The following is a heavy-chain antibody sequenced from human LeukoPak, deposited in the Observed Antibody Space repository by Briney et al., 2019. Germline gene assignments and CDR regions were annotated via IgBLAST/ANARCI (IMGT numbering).Heavy chain of an antibody. CDR1: GGSISSHY. Sequence: SETLSHTCTVPGGSISSHYWSWIRQPPGMRLECVGYIHTSGSANFNPSLKSRVTMSVDTYTNQFSLKLTSVTAADTAVYYCAREGSSDFFDSWGLGTLVTVSS. D-gene: IGHD3-22*01. CDR2: IHTSGSA. V-gene: IGHV4-4*08. J-gene: IGHJ4*02. CDR3: AREGSSDFFDS.